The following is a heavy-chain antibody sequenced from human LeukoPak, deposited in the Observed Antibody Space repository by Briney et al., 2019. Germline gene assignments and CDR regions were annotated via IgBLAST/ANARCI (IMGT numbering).Heavy chain of an antibody. D-gene: IGHD4-17*01. V-gene: IGHV4-4*07. CDR1: GGSISDYY. CDR2: VHTSGTT. J-gene: IGHJ4*02. Sequence: SETLSLTCTVSGGSISDYYYSWIRQPAGKGLEWIGRVHTSGTTSYNPSLKSRVTMSVDTSEKQFTLRLNSVTAADTAVYFCAREQGIYGDYFDWGQGTLVTVSS. CDR3: AREQGIYGDYFD.